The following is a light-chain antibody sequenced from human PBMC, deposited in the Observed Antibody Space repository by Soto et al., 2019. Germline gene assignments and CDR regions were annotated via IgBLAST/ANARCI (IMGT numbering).Light chain of an antibody. V-gene: IGLV2-23*01. Sequence: QSALTQPASVSGSPGQSITLSCTGTSSDLGTYNLVSWYQQHPDKAPKLMIYKGSKRPSGVSDRFSGSRSGNTASLTISGLQAEDEAHYYCCSYVGSKAVLFGGGTKLTVL. CDR3: CSYVGSKAVL. CDR2: KGS. J-gene: IGLJ2*01. CDR1: SSDLGTYNL.